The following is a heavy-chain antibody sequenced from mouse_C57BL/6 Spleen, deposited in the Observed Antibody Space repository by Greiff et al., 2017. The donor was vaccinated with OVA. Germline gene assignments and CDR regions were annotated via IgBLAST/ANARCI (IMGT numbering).Heavy chain of an antibody. D-gene: IGHD2-3*01. CDR3: ARWGYEGYPDY. J-gene: IGHJ2*01. CDR1: GYSITSGYY. CDR2: ISYDGSN. V-gene: IGHV3-6*01. Sequence: EVKLMESGPGLVKPSQSLSLTCSVTGYSITSGYYWNWIRQFPGNKLEWMGYISYDGSNNYHPSLKNRISITRDTSKNQFFLKLNSVTTEDTATYYCARWGYEGYPDYWGQGTTLTVSS.